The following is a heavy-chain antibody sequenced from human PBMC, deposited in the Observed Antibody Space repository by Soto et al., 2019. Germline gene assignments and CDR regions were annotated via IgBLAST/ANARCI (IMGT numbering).Heavy chain of an antibody. CDR1: GFTFSSYA. CDR3: ARRKLKYSSGWNYYYGMDV. D-gene: IGHD6-19*01. CDR2: ISYDGSNK. J-gene: IGHJ6*02. V-gene: IGHV3-30-3*01. Sequence: PGGSLRLSCAASGFTFSSYAMHWVRQAPGKGLEWVAVISYDGSNKYYADSVKGRFTISRDNSKNTLYLQMNSLRAEDTAVYYCARRKLKYSSGWNYYYGMDVWGQGTTVTVSS.